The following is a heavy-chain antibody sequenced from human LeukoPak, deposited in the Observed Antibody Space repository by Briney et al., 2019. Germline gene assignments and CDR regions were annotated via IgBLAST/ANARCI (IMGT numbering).Heavy chain of an antibody. J-gene: IGHJ5*02. CDR3: ARGYGSGKVDWFDP. CDR2: IYHSGST. Sequence: NPSETLSLTCTVSGYSMSSGYYWGWIRQPPGKGLEWIGSIYHSGSTYYNPSLKSRVTISVDTSKNQFSLKLSSVTAADTAVHYCARGYGSGKVDWFDPWGQGTLVTVSS. D-gene: IGHD3-10*01. CDR1: GYSMSSGYY. V-gene: IGHV4-38-2*02.